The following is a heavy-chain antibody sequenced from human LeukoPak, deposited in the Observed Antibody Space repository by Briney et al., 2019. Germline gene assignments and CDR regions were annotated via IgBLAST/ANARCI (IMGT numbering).Heavy chain of an antibody. D-gene: IGHD1-26*01. V-gene: IGHV4-39*01. CDR2: IYYSGST. CDR3: AGGSYRTFDY. J-gene: IGHJ4*02. Sequence: KPSETLSPTCTVSGGSISSSSYYWGWIRQPPGKGLEWIGSIYYSGSTYYNPSLKSRVTISVDTSKNQFSLKLSSVTAADTAVYYCAGGSYRTFDYWGQGTLVTVSS. CDR1: GGSISSSSYY.